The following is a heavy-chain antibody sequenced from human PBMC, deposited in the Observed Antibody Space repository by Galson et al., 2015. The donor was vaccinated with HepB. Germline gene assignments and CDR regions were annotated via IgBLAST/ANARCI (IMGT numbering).Heavy chain of an antibody. V-gene: IGHV4-59*01. CDR3: AREGHTAMVTGVGGGFDY. CDR2: IYYSGST. J-gene: IGHJ4*02. Sequence: SETLSLTCTVSGGSISSYYWSWIRQPPGKGLEWIGYIYYSGSTNYNPSLKSRVTISVDTSKNQFSLKLSSVTAADTAVYYCAREGHTAMVTGVGGGFDYWGQGTLVTVSS. D-gene: IGHD5-18*01. CDR1: GGSISSYY.